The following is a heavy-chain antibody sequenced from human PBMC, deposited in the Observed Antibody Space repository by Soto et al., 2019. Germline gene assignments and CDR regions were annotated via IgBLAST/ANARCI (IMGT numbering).Heavy chain of an antibody. CDR1: GGTFSSYT. CDR3: ARDTVSYDDVWGSYRHDSFDI. D-gene: IGHD3-16*02. J-gene: IGHJ3*02. CDR2: IIPILGIA. V-gene: IGHV1-69*08. Sequence: QVQLVQSGAEVKKPGSSVKVSCKASGGTFSSYTISWVRQAPGQGLEWMGRIIPILGIANYAQTFQGLVTITADKSTSTAYMELSSLRSEDTAVYYCARDTVSYDDVWGSYRHDSFDIWCQGTMVTVSS.